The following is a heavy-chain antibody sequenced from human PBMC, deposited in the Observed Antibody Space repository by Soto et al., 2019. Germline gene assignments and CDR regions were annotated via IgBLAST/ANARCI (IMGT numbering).Heavy chain of an antibody. Sequence: GGSLSLSCAASGFTFSTYDLHWVRQAPGKGLEYVSAIDGSGGSTYYADSVKGRFTVFRDNSKNTLFLQMGSLRAEDMAVYYCARVFYDSGGYYYDYWGQGALVTVSS. D-gene: IGHD3-22*01. CDR2: IDGSGGST. CDR1: GFTFSTYD. J-gene: IGHJ4*02. CDR3: ARVFYDSGGYYYDY. V-gene: IGHV3-64*02.